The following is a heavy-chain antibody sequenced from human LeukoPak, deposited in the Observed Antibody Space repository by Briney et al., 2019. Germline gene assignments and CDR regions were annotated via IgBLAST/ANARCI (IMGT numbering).Heavy chain of an antibody. J-gene: IGHJ4*02. Sequence: SETLSLTCTVSGGSISSSSYYWGWIRQPPGKGLEWIGSIYYSGSTYYNPSLKSRVTISVDTSKNQFSLKLSSVTAADTAVNYCARVGIVWSDYWGQGTRVIVSS. V-gene: IGHV4-39*07. CDR2: IYYSGST. D-gene: IGHD1-26*01. CDR1: GGSISSSSYY. CDR3: ARVGIVWSDY.